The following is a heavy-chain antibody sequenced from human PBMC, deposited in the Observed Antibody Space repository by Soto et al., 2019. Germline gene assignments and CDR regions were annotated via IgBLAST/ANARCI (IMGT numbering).Heavy chain of an antibody. V-gene: IGHV1-18*01. D-gene: IGHD5-12*01. CDR3: ASYNSGYDWSDYAFDI. J-gene: IGHJ3*02. CDR2: ISAYNGNT. Sequence: ASVKVSCKASGYTFTSYAMHWVRQAPGQRLEWMGWISAYNGNTNYAQKLQGRVTMTTDTSTSTAYMELRSLRSDDTAVYYCASYNSGYDWSDYAFDIWGQGTMVTVSS. CDR1: GYTFTSYA.